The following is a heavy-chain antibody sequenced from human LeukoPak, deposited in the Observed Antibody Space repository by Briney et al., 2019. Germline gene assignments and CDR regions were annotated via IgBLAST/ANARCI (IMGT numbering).Heavy chain of an antibody. CDR2: ISAYNGNT. CDR3: ARGGPERNWNCAY. D-gene: IGHD1-7*01. V-gene: IGHV1-18*01. J-gene: IGHJ4*02. Sequence: ASVKVSCKASGYTFTSYGISWVRQAPGQGLEWMGWISAYNGNTNYAQKLQGRVTITTDESTSTAYMELSSLRSEDTAVYYCARGGPERNWNCAYWGQGTLVTVSS. CDR1: GYTFTSYG.